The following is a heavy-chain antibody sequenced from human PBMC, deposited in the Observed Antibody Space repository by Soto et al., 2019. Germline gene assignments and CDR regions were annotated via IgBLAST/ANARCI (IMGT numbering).Heavy chain of an antibody. Sequence: ASVKVSCKASGYTFSRYGISWVRQAPGQGLEWMGWINTNTGNPTYAQGFTGRFVFSLDTSVSTAYLQICSLKAEDTAVYYCAREMVLDYYYYYGMDVWGQGTTVTVSS. D-gene: IGHD3-10*01. CDR1: GYTFSRYG. V-gene: IGHV7-4-1*01. J-gene: IGHJ6*02. CDR3: AREMVLDYYYYYGMDV. CDR2: INTNTGNP.